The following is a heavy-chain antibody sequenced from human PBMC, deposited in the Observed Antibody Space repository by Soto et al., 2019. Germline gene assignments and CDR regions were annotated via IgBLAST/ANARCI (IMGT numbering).Heavy chain of an antibody. Sequence: GGSLRLSCAASGFNFGAHAMNWVRQTPGKGLEWVSAISGNAGSTYYGDSVKGRFTISRDNSKNTLYLQMNSLRAEDTAIYYCAKAPAYYYGSGTSHFDYWGQGTLVTVSS. CDR2: ISGNAGST. CDR1: GFNFGAHA. CDR3: AKAPAYYYGSGTSHFDY. V-gene: IGHV3-23*01. J-gene: IGHJ4*02. D-gene: IGHD3-10*01.